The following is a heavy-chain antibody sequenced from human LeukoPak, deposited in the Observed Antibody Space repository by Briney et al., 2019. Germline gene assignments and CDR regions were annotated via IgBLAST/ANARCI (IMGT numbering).Heavy chain of an antibody. J-gene: IGHJ4*02. D-gene: IGHD3-22*01. CDR1: GGSISTYY. CDR3: AKWGYYYDSSAYVAPTDDS. CDR2: IIYNGRT. Sequence: SETLSLTCTVSGGSISTYYWTWIRQPPGKGLEWLGYIIYNGRTDYNPSLKSRVTISLDTSKNQFSPKLSSVTAADTAVYYCAKWGYYYDSSAYVAPTDDSWGQGTLVTVSS. V-gene: IGHV4-59*01.